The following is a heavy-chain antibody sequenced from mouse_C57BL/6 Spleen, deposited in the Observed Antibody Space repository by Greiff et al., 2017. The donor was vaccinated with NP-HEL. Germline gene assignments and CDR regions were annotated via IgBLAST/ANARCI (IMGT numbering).Heavy chain of an antibody. Sequence: VQLQQSGPGLVQPSQSLSITCTVSGFSLTSYGVHWVRQSPGKGLEWLGVIWSGGSTDYNAAFISRLSISKDNSKSQVFFKMNRLQADDTAIYYCARVYYYGSSYLLAMDYWGQGTSVTVSS. D-gene: IGHD1-1*01. CDR1: GFSLTSYG. V-gene: IGHV2-2*01. J-gene: IGHJ4*01. CDR2: IWSGGST. CDR3: ARVYYYGSSYLLAMDY.